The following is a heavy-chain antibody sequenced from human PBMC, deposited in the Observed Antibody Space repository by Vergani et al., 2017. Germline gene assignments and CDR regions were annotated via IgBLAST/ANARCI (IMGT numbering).Heavy chain of an antibody. CDR1: GYTFTGYY. CDR3: ARVGGYWGEIDY. D-gene: IGHD1-26*01. J-gene: IGHJ4*02. CDR2: INPNSGGT. Sequence: QVQLVQSGAEVKKPGASVKVSCKASGYTFTGYYMHWVRQAPGQGLEWVGWINPNSGGTNYAPKFQGRGTMTRDTAISTASMELSRLRSDDTAVYYCARVGGYWGEIDYWGQGTLVTVSS. V-gene: IGHV1-2*02.